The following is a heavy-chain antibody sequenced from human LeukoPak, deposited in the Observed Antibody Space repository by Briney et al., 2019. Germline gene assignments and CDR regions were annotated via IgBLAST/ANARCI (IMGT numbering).Heavy chain of an antibody. CDR2: IYTSGST. V-gene: IGHV4-61*02. J-gene: IGHJ6*03. D-gene: IGHD3-22*01. CDR3: ARGDYYDSSGYYYSYYYMDV. CDR1: GGSISSGSYY. Sequence: PSQTLSLTCTVSGGSISSGSYYWSWIRQPAGKGLERIGRIYTSGSTNYNPSLKSRVTISVDTSTNQFSLKLSSVTAADTAVYYCARGDYYDSSGYYYSYYYMDVWGKGTTVTVSS.